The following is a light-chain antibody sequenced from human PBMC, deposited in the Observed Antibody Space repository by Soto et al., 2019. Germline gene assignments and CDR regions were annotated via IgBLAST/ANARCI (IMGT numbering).Light chain of an antibody. CDR2: AAY. CDR1: QGIRND. Sequence: DIQMTQSPSSLSASVGDRVTITCRASQGIRNDLGWYQQKPGKAPKRLIYAAYSLQSGVPSRFSGSGSGTDFTLTISRLEPEDFAVYFCQQFDGSSRALIFGGGTKVQI. J-gene: IGKJ4*01. V-gene: IGKV1-17*01. CDR3: QQFDGSSRALI.